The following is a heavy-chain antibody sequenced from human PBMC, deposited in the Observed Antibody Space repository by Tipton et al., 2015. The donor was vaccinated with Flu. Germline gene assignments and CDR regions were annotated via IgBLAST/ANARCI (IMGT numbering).Heavy chain of an antibody. CDR2: INPNSGGT. J-gene: IGHJ6*02. CDR1: GYTFTGYY. Sequence: QSGAEVKKPGASVKVSCKASGYTFTGYYMHWVRQAPGQGLEWMGRINPNSGGTNYAQKFQGRVTMTRDTSISTAYMELSRLRSDDTAVYYCARDEVQNYYYDGMDVWGQGTTVTVSS. D-gene: IGHD2/OR15-2a*01. V-gene: IGHV1-2*06. CDR3: ARDEVQNYYYDGMDV.